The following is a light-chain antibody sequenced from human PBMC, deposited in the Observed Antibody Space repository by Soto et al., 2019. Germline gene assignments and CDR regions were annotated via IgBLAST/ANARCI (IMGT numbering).Light chain of an antibody. Sequence: DIQMTQSPSSLSASVGDRVTITCRASQNIRTYLNWYQQKSGKVPKLLIYAASSLPSGVPSRFSGRGSGTDLTLTISSLQPEDFATYYCQHYNSYSEAFGQGTKVDIK. CDR1: QNIRTY. CDR2: AAS. CDR3: QHYNSYSEA. V-gene: IGKV1-39*01. J-gene: IGKJ1*01.